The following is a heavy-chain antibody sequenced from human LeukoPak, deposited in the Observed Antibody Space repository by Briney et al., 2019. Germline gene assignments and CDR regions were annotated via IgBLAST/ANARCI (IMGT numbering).Heavy chain of an antibody. V-gene: IGHV3-7*01. CDR1: GFTFSSYW. CDR2: IKQDGSEK. Sequence: PGGSLRLSCAASGFTFSSYWMSWVRQAPGKGLEWVANIKQDGSEKYYVGSVKGRFTISRDNTKNSLYLQMNSLRAEDTAAYYWRRWGNLNAFDIWGQGTMVTVSS. J-gene: IGHJ3*02. CDR3: RRWGNLNAFDI. D-gene: IGHD4-23*01.